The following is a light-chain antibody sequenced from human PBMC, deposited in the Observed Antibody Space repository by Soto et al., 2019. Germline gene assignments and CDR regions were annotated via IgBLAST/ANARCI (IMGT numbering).Light chain of an antibody. Sequence: EIVWTQSPGTLSVSPGERATLSCRASQTISSNYLAWYQQKPVQAPSLLIYCTSSRDTGIPDRFSGSGSGTAFTHTISRLEPEDSAIYYCQQYVSWTFGQGTKVEIK. V-gene: IGKV3-20*01. CDR1: QTISSNY. CDR2: CTS. CDR3: QQYVSWT. J-gene: IGKJ1*01.